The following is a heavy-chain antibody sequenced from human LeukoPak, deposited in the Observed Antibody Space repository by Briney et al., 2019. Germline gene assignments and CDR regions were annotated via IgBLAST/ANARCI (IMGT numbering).Heavy chain of an antibody. Sequence: GGSLRLSCAASGFTVSSNYMSWVRQAPGKGLEWVSAISGSGGSTYYADSVKGRFTISRDNSKNTLYLQMNSLRAEDTAVYYCAKVLGYCSSTSCYKYFDYWGQGTLVTVSS. CDR1: GFTVSSNY. CDR2: ISGSGGST. J-gene: IGHJ4*02. V-gene: IGHV3-23*01. CDR3: AKVLGYCSSTSCYKYFDY. D-gene: IGHD2-2*02.